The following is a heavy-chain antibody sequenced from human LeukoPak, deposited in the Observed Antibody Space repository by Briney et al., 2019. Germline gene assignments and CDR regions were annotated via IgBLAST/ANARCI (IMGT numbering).Heavy chain of an antibody. V-gene: IGHV4-59*11. J-gene: IGHJ4*02. D-gene: IGHD6-13*01. CDR1: GGSISSHY. CDR2: IFYSGST. CDR3: ARGGSWYGY. Sequence: ASETLSLTCSVSGGSISSHYWSWIRQPPGKGLEWIGYIFYSGSTDYNPSLKSRATISVDTSKNQFSLKLSSVTAADTAVYYCARGGSWYGYWGQGTLVTVSS.